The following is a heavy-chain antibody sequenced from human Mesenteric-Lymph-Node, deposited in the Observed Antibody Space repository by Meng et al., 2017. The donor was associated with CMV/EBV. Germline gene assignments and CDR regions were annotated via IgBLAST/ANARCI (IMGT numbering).Heavy chain of an antibody. J-gene: IGHJ2*01. V-gene: IGHV4-31*02. Sequence: SGGSISSGAYSWNWIRQHPGKGLEWIGYIYYSGSTHYNPSLKSRVTISVDTSKNQFSLKLSSVTAADTAVYYCASCYGGNAWYFDLWGRGTLVTVSS. D-gene: IGHD4-23*01. CDR1: GGSISSGAYS. CDR2: IYYSGST. CDR3: ASCYGGNAWYFDL.